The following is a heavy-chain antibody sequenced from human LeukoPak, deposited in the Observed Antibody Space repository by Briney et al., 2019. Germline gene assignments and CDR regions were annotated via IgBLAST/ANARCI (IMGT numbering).Heavy chain of an antibody. Sequence: SGGSLRLSCAASGFTFDDYGMSWVRQAPGKGLEWVSGINWNGGSTGYADSVKGRFTISRDNAKNSLYLQMNSLRAEDTAVYYCARVLYGSWSYVFLYYYYMDVWGKGTTVSVSS. CDR3: ARVLYGSWSYVFLYYYYMDV. D-gene: IGHD3-10*01. J-gene: IGHJ6*03. CDR1: GFTFDDYG. V-gene: IGHV3-20*04. CDR2: INWNGGST.